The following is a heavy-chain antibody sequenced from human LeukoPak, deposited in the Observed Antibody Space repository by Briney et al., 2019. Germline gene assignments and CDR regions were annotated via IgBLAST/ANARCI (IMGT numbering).Heavy chain of an antibody. CDR2: IYYSGST. CDR1: GGSINY. Sequence: SETLSLTCTVSGGSINYGGWIRQPPGKGLEWIGSIYYSGSTYYNPSLKSRVTISVDTSKNQFSLKLSSVTAADTAVYYCARREAKDGYNLPNFDYWGQGTLVTVSS. D-gene: IGHD5-24*01. V-gene: IGHV4-39*01. CDR3: ARREAKDGYNLPNFDY. J-gene: IGHJ4*02.